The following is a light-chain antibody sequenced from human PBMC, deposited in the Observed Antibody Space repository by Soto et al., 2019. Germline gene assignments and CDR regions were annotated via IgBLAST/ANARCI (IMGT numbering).Light chain of an antibody. V-gene: IGKV3-20*01. J-gene: IGKJ2*01. CDR3: QQYDNSVYT. CDR1: QSLSSSY. CDR2: SAS. Sequence: EIVLPQSPGTLSLSPGERATLSCRTSQSLSSSYLAWYQQKPGQAPRLLTYSASSRATGIPDRFSGSGSGTDFTLTINRLEPEDFAVYYCQQYDNSVYTFGQGTRLEIK.